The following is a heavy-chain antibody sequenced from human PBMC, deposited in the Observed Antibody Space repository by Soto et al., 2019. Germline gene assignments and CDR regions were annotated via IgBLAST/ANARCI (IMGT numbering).Heavy chain of an antibody. D-gene: IGHD4-4*01. V-gene: IGHV4-34*01. CDR2: INHSGSS. Sequence: PSEELLDPYAVSAGILRPYFWRGLRLLPGKEMEWIGEINHSGSSDYNPSLKSRVTMSVDTSKNQFSLKLSSVTAADTAVYYCARSATVTRAGGDYYYGMDVWGQGTTVT. J-gene: IGHJ6*02. CDR3: ARSATVTRAGGDYYYGMDV. CDR1: AGILRPYF.